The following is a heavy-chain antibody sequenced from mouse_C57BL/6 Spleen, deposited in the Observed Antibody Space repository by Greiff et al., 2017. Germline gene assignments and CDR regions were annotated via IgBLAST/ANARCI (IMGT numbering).Heavy chain of an antibody. V-gene: IGHV1-82*01. Sequence: VQLQQSGPELVKPGASVKISCKASGYAFSSSWMNWVKQRPGKGLEWIGRIYPGDGDTNYNGKFKGKATLTADKSSSTAYMQLSSLTSEDSAVYFCARSGGTRGYAMDYWGQGTSVTVSS. CDR2: IYPGDGDT. CDR1: GYAFSSSW. D-gene: IGHD4-1*01. CDR3: ARSGGTRGYAMDY. J-gene: IGHJ4*01.